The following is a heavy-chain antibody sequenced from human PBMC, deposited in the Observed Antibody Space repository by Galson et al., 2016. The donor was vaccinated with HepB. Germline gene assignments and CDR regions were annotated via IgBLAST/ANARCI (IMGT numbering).Heavy chain of an antibody. CDR2: ISYDGWNT. CDR1: GFTFSSYA. Sequence: SLRLSCAASGFTFSSYAMHWVRQAPGKGLEWVALISYDGWNTYYADSVKGRFTISRDNSKNTLFLQMGSLRPEDTAVYYCARDGSGGYCSVGGCYSLNLWGQGTLVTVSS. D-gene: IGHD2-15*01. V-gene: IGHV3-30*04. J-gene: IGHJ4*02. CDR3: ARDGSGGYCSVGGCYSLNL.